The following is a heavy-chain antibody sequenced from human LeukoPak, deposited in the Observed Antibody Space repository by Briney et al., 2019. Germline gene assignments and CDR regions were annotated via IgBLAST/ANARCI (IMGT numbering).Heavy chain of an antibody. Sequence: PGVSLTLSCTPSVFTFSRYAMSWLRRAPGKGREWVSSIRGSWGSTYYADSVKGRFTISRDNYKNTLYLQMNSLRAEDTAVYYCASSRTYGSGSYYPPFDYWGQGTLVTVSS. CDR2: IRGSWGST. CDR1: VFTFSRYA. CDR3: ASSRTYGSGSYYPPFDY. V-gene: IGHV3-23*01. J-gene: IGHJ4*02. D-gene: IGHD3-10*01.